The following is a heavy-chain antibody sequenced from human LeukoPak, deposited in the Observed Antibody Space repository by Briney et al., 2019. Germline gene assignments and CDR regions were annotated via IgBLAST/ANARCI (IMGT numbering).Heavy chain of an antibody. J-gene: IGHJ4*02. D-gene: IGHD5-12*01. CDR1: GFTFSSYA. V-gene: IGHV3-21*01. Sequence: GGSLRLSCAASGFTFSSYAMSWVRQAPGKGLEWVSSISSSSSCIYYADSVKGRFTIPRDNAKNSLYLQMNSLRAEDTAVYYCARVATRTGGHWGQGTLVTVSS. CDR2: ISSSSSCI. CDR3: ARVATRTGGH.